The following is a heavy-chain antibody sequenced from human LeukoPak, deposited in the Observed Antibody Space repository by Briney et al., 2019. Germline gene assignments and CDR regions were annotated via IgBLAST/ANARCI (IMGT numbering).Heavy chain of an antibody. V-gene: IGHV3-64*01. D-gene: IGHD5-18*01. CDR2: ISSNGGST. CDR3: AREMGYSYVTDAFDI. Sequence: GGSLRLSCAASGFTFSSYAMHWVRQAPGKGLEYVSAISSNGGSTYYANPVKGRFTISRDNSKNTLYLQMGSLRAEDMAVYYCAREMGYSYVTDAFDIWGQGTMVTVSS. CDR1: GFTFSSYA. J-gene: IGHJ3*02.